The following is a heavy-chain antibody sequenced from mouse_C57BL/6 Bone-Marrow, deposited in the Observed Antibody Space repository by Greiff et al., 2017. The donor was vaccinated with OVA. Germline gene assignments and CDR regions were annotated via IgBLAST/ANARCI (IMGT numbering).Heavy chain of an antibody. CDR1: GYAFSSSW. CDR3: ARGGNRGFAY. V-gene: IGHV1-82*01. J-gene: IGHJ3*01. D-gene: IGHD6-1*01. CDR2: IYPGDGDT. Sequence: QVTLKESGPELVKPGASVKISCKASGYAFSSSWMNWVKQRPGKGLEWIGRIYPGDGDTNYNGKFKGKATLTADKSSSTAYMQLSSLTSEDSAVYFCARGGNRGFAYWGQGTLVTVSA.